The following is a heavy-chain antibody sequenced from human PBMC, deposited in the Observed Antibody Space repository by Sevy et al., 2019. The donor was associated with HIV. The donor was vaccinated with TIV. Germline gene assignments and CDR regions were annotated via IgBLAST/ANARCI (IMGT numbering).Heavy chain of an antibody. CDR2: IYYSGST. Sequence: SETLSLTCTVSGGSISSSSYYWGWIRQPPGKGLEWIGSIYYSGSTYYNPSLKSRVTISVDTSKNRFSLKLSSVTAADTAVYYCARHRHVDDIAVAGTSSRGGRYYFDYWGQGTLVTVSS. CDR3: ARHRHVDDIAVAGTSSRGGRYYFDY. D-gene: IGHD6-19*01. V-gene: IGHV4-39*01. CDR1: GGSISSSSYY. J-gene: IGHJ4*02.